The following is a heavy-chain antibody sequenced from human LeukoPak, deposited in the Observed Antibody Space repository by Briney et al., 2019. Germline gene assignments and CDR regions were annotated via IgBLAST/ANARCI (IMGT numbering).Heavy chain of an antibody. J-gene: IGHJ3*02. CDR2: ITSSSSYI. CDR3: ARDLPGRITMVRGVKSDAFDI. V-gene: IGHV3-21*04. D-gene: IGHD3-10*01. CDR1: GFTFSTYN. Sequence: GGSLRLSCAASGFTFSTYNMNWVRQAPGKGLEWVSSITSSSSYIYYADSVKGRFTISRDNAKNSLYLQMNSLRAEDTAVYYCARDLPGRITMVRGVKSDAFDIWGQGTMVTVSS.